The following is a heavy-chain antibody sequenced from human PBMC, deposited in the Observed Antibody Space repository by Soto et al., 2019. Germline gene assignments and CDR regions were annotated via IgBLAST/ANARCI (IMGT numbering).Heavy chain of an antibody. J-gene: IGHJ3*01. V-gene: IGHV1-2*04. CDR2: INPNTGGA. D-gene: IGHD2-15*01. Sequence: ASVNLSCKAAGYTFTVYRIHWVRQAPGQGLERMGIINPNTGGANYAQTFQDWVTMTSDTSISTAYLELSRLKSDDTAMYYCARQRGGDAFDLWGQGTMVTVSS. CDR3: ARQRGGDAFDL. CDR1: GYTFTVYR.